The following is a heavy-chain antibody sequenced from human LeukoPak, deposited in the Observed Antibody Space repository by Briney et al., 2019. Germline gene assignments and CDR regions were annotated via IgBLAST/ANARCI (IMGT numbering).Heavy chain of an antibody. CDR2: INPNSGGT. J-gene: IGHJ4*02. D-gene: IGHD4-11*01. CDR1: GYTFTGYY. CDR3: ARHDMAVTTDY. V-gene: IGHV1-2*02. Sequence: ASVKVSCKASGYTFTGYYIHWVRQAPGQGLEWMGWINPNSGGTNYAQKFQGRVTMTRDTSISTAFMELGRLRSDDTAVYYCARHDMAVTTDYWGQGTLVTVSS.